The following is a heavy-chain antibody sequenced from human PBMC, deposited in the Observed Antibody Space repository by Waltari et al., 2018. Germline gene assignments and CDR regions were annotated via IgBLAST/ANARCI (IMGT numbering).Heavy chain of an antibody. D-gene: IGHD5-18*01. Sequence: QLQLQESGPGLVKPSETLSLTCTVSGGSISSSSYYWGWIRQPPGKGLEWIGSIYYSGSTYYNPSLKSRVTISVDTSKNQFSLKLSSVTAADTAVYYCARRTKYSLYAFDIWGQGTMVTVSS. J-gene: IGHJ3*02. CDR3: ARRTKYSLYAFDI. CDR1: GGSISSSSYY. V-gene: IGHV4-39*01. CDR2: IYYSGST.